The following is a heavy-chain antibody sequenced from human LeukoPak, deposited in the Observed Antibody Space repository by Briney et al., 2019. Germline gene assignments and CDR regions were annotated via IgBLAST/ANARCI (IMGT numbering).Heavy chain of an antibody. D-gene: IGHD6-19*01. CDR1: GITFINYS. J-gene: IGHJ4*02. CDR3: AKRSAESSGYFDY. CDR2: ITGSGTFT. V-gene: IGHV3-23*01. Sequence: PGGSLRLSCAASGITFINYSMTWVRQAPGKGLEWISAITGSGTFTDYADSVKGRFTISRDNSKNTLYLQINSLRAEDTAVYYCAKRSAESSGYFDYWGQGTLVTVSS.